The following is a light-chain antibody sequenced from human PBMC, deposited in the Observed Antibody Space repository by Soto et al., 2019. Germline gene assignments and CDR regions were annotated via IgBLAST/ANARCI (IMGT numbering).Light chain of an antibody. J-gene: IGKJ4*01. CDR2: AVS. Sequence: DIQMTQSPSSLSASVGDRVTITCRASHAISNSLAWYQPKPGKVPKLLIDAVSNLLSGVPSRFSGSGSGTDFTLTISVLQTEDVARDYCQRYSRAPLNCGGGS. V-gene: IGKV1-27*01. CDR3: QRYSRAPLN. CDR1: HAISNS.